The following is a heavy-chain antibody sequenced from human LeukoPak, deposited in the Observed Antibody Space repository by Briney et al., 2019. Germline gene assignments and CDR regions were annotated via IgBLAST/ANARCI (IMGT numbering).Heavy chain of an antibody. Sequence: ASVKVSCKASGYSFTSYAMNWVRQAPGQGLEWMGWINTNTVNPTYAQGFTGRFVFSLDTSVSTAYLQISSLEADDTAVYYCARGQSWLPYWGQGSLVTVSS. V-gene: IGHV7-4-1*02. J-gene: IGHJ4*02. CDR3: ARGQSWLPY. CDR2: INTNTVNP. CDR1: GYSFTSYA. D-gene: IGHD5-24*01.